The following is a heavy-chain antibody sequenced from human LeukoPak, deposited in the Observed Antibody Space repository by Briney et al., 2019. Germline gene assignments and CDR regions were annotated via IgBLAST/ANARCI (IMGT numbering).Heavy chain of an antibody. CDR1: GFTFSSYW. J-gene: IGHJ4*02. CDR3: ASWAYYCGSGSL. CDR2: IKQDGSEK. Sequence: GGSLRLSCAASGFTFSSYWIRWVRQAPGKGLEWVANIKQDGSEKYYVDSVKGRFTIARDNAKDSLYLQMNSLRAEDTAVYYCASWAYYCGSGSLWGQGSLVTVSS. V-gene: IGHV3-7*01. D-gene: IGHD3-10*01.